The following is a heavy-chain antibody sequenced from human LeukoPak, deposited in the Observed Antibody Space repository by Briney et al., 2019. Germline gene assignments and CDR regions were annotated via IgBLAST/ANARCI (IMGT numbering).Heavy chain of an antibody. V-gene: IGHV4-59*08. CDR3: ARQIREGTDRPLDY. Sequence: SETLSLTCTVSGGSISSYYWSWIRQPPGKGLEWVGYIYYSGSTNYNPSLKSRVTISVDTSKNQFSLKLSSVTAADTAVYYCARQIREGTDRPLDYWGQGTLVTVSS. D-gene: IGHD1-7*01. J-gene: IGHJ4*02. CDR2: IYYSGST. CDR1: GGSISSYY.